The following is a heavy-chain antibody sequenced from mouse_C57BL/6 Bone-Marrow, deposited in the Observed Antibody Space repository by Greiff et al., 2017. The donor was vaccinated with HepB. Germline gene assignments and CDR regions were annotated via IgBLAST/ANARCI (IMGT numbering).Heavy chain of an antibody. D-gene: IGHD1-1*01. CDR3: ARPLYGSSPYYYAMDY. J-gene: IGHJ4*01. CDR2: ISSGGSYT. Sequence: EVKLMESGGDLVKPGGSLKLSCAASGFTFSSYGMSWVRQTPDKRLEWVATISSGGSYTYYPDSVKGRFTISRDNAKNTLYLQMSSLKSEDTAMYYCARPLYGSSPYYYAMDYWGQGTSVTVSS. V-gene: IGHV5-6*01. CDR1: GFTFSSYG.